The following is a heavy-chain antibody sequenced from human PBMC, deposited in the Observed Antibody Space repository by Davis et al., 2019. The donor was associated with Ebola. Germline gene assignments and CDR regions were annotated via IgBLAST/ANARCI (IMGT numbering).Heavy chain of an antibody. D-gene: IGHD3-3*02. Sequence: MPSETLSLTCAVYGGSFSGYYWSWIRQPPGKGLEWVGDINHSGSTYYNPSLKSRVTISVDTSKNQFSLKLRSVTAADTAVYYCARGKAFLERLSRYYGMDVWGKGTTVTVSS. CDR1: GGSFSGYY. CDR2: INHSGST. V-gene: IGHV4-34*01. J-gene: IGHJ6*04. CDR3: ARGKAFLERLSRYYGMDV.